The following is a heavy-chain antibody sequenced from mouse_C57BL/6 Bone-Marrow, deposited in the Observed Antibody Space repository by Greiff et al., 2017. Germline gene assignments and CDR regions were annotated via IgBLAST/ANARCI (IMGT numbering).Heavy chain of an antibody. Sequence: EVKLVESGGGLVKPGASLKLSCAASGFTFSDYGMHWVRQAPEKGLEWVAYISSGSSTIYYADTVKGRFTIARDNAKNTLFLQMTSLRSEDTAMYYCARLGGYCPLAYWGQGTLVTVSA. J-gene: IGHJ3*01. V-gene: IGHV5-17*01. CDR3: ARLGGYCPLAY. CDR1: GFTFSDYG. CDR2: ISSGSSTI. D-gene: IGHD2-3*01.